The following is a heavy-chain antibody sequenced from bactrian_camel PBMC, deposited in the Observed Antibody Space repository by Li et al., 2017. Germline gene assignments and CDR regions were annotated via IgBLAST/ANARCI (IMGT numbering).Heavy chain of an antibody. CDR3: AAGRGIGGFEVDEYTY. D-gene: IGHD2*01. Sequence: HVQLVESGGGSVQVGGSLRLSCVASGDTISRYCMGWFRQIPDKEREGVAGIESDGSTSYADSVKGRFTVSQDSAKNSLYLQMNSLKSEDTAMYYCAAGRGIGGFEVDEYTYWGQGTQVTVS. J-gene: IGHJ4*01. CDR2: IESDGST. V-gene: IGHV3S9*01. CDR1: GDTISRYC.